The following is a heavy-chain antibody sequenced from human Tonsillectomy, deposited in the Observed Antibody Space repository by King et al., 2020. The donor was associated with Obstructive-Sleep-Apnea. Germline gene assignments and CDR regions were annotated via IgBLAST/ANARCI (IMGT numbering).Heavy chain of an antibody. CDR1: GFTFSSYW. V-gene: IGHV3-74*01. CDR3: ARDRDGRSTSCFFGMDV. D-gene: IGHD2-2*01. CDR2: INSDGSTT. J-gene: IGHJ6*02. Sequence: EVQLVESGGGLVQPGGSLRLSCAASGFTFSSYWMHWVRQAPGKGLVWVSRINSDGSTTTYADSVKGRFTISRDNAKNTLHLQMSSLRAEDTAVYFCARDRDGRSTSCFFGMDVWGQGTTVTVSS.